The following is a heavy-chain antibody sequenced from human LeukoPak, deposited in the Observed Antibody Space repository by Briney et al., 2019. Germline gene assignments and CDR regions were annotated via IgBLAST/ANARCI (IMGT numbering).Heavy chain of an antibody. CDR1: GGSISSYY. CDR3: ARAGSGYYPFDY. CDR2: VYYSGST. D-gene: IGHD3-22*01. V-gene: IGHV4-59*01. J-gene: IGHJ4*02. Sequence: SETLSLTCTVSGGSISSYYWSWSRQPPGPGLGWIGYVYYSGSTNYNPSLKSRVTISVDTSKNQFSLKLSSVTAADTAVYYCARAGSGYYPFDYWGQGTLVTVSS.